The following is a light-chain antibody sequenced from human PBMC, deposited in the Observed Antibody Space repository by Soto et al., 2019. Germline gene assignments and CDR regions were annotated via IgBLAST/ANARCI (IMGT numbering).Light chain of an antibody. CDR3: QQRSNWPLSYT. CDR1: QSVSSY. Sequence: EIVLTQSPATLSLSPGERATLSCRASQSVSSYLAWYQQKPGQAPRLLIYDASNRATGIPARFSGSGSGTVFTLTVSSLGPEDFAVYYCQQRSNWPLSYTFGQGTKLEIK. J-gene: IGKJ2*01. CDR2: DAS. V-gene: IGKV3-11*01.